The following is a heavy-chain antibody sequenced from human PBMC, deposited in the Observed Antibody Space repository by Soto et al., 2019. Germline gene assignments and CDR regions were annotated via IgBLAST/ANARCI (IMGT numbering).Heavy chain of an antibody. CDR2: INHSGST. V-gene: IGHV4-34*01. J-gene: IGHJ6*03. CDR1: GGSFSGYY. D-gene: IGHD2-2*01. Sequence: SETLSLTCAVYGGSFSGYYWSWIRQTTGKGLEWIGEINHSGSTNYNPSLKSRVTISVDTSKNQFSLKLSSVTAADTAVYYCARGRYCSSTSCSIFYYYYYMDVWGKGTTVTVSS. CDR3: ARGRYCSSTSCSIFYYYYYMDV.